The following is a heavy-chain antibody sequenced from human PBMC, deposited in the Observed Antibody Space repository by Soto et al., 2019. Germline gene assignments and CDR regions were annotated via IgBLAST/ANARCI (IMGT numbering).Heavy chain of an antibody. J-gene: IGHJ4*02. V-gene: IGHV3-21*06. Sequence: GGSLRLSFAASGFTFTGSSISWVRQAPGKGLEWVSSISSRSSYIYYADSVKGRFTISRDNAKNSVYLQMDSLRAEETAVYYCAKTGGSVSTLYYFDYWGQGTPVTVSS. D-gene: IGHD3-10*01. CDR1: GFTFTGSS. CDR2: ISSRSSYI. CDR3: AKTGGSVSTLYYFDY.